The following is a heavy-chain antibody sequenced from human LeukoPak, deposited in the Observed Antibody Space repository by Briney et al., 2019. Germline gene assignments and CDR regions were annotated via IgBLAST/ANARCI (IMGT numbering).Heavy chain of an antibody. V-gene: IGHV1-2*02. CDR1: GYSFTRYY. D-gene: IGHD3-10*01. CDR3: AREGVMNGSGYYFDF. Sequence: ASVTVSRKASGYSFTRYYLHWVGQAPGPGLEWVGWIYPNSGGTNYARKFQGRVTMTRDTSISTAYMELSRLRSDDTAVYYCAREGVMNGSGYYFDFWGQGTLVTVSS. J-gene: IGHJ4*02. CDR2: IYPNSGGT.